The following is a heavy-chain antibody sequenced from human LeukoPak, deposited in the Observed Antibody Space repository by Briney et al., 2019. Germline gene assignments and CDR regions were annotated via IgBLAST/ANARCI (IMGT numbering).Heavy chain of an antibody. D-gene: IGHD1-14*01. CDR2: IYYYGYT. CDR1: GGSISSGGYY. Sequence: SHPLSLTCTVSGGSISSGGYYWRWIRQHPGKGLEWIGYIYYYGYTSYNPSLKSRVTLSIDTSKTQLSLKMTSITPADTAVYYCARSRSFYNRRVHVWNFDSWGQGTLVTVSS. CDR3: ARSRSFYNRRVHVWNFDS. V-gene: IGHV4-31*03. J-gene: IGHJ4*02.